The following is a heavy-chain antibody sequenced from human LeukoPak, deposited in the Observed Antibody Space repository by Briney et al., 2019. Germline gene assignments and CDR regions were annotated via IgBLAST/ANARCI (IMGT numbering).Heavy chain of an antibody. J-gene: IGHJ6*02. CDR3: ARDGYCSSTSCYAKNDPLIPYYYYGMDV. CDR2: IYTSGST. V-gene: IGHV4-4*07. Sequence: PSETLSLTCTVSGGSISSYYWSWIRQPAGKGLEWIGRIYTSGSTNYNPSLKSRVTMSVDTSKNQFSLKLSSVTAADTAVYYCARDGYCSSTSCYAKNDPLIPYYYYGMDVWGQGTTVTVSS. D-gene: IGHD2-2*03. CDR1: GGSISSYY.